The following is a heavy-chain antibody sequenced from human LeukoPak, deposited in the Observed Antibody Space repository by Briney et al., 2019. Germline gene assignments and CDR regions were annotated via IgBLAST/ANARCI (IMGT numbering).Heavy chain of an antibody. CDR1: GGSISTYY. D-gene: IGHD2-2*01. CDR2: IYYSGST. Sequence: PETLSLTCTVSGGSISTYYWSWIRQPPGKGLEWIGYIYYSGSTNYNPSLRSRVTILIDTSKNQFSLKLNSVTAADTAVYYCARLNRYQPYWFDPWGQGTLVTVSS. J-gene: IGHJ5*02. V-gene: IGHV4-59*01. CDR3: ARLNRYQPYWFDP.